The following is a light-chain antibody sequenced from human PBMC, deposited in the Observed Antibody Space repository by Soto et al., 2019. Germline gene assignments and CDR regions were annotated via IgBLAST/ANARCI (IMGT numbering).Light chain of an antibody. CDR1: SSDVGGYNL. J-gene: IGLJ1*01. Sequence: QSALTQPASVSGSPGQSITVSCAGTSSDVGGYNLVSWYQQHPGKAPKLIIYEGTERSSGISPRFSGSKSGNTASLTISGLQAEDEADYYCSSYTSSSIYVFGSGTKVTVL. CDR2: EGT. CDR3: SSYTSSSIYV. V-gene: IGLV2-23*01.